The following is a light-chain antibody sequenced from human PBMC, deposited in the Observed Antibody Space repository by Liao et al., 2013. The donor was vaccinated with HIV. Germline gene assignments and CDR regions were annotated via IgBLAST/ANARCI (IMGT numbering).Light chain of an antibody. J-gene: IGLJ3*02. CDR2: QNT. CDR1: KLGDKY. V-gene: IGLV3-1*01. CDR3: QAWDSRIV. Sequence: SYELTQPPSVSVSPGQTAIITCSGDKLGDKYASWYQQKPGQSPVLVIYQNTRRPSGIPERISGSTSGNTATLTISGTQAMDEADYYCQAWDSRIVFGGGTKLDRP.